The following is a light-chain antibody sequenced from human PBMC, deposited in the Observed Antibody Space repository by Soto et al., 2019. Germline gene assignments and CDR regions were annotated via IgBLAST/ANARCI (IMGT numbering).Light chain of an antibody. CDR2: TVN. CDR3: SSYTSSSSYV. CDR1: SSDVGGYKY. V-gene: IGLV2-14*03. Sequence: QPVLTQPASVSGSPGQSITISCTGTSSDVGGYKYVSWYQQHPGKAPKLLIYTVNNRPSGVSNRFSGSKSGNTASLTISGLQAEDEADYYCSSYTSSSSYVFGTGTQLTVL. J-gene: IGLJ1*01.